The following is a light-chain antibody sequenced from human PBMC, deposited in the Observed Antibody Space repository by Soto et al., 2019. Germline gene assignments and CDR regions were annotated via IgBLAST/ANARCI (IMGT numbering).Light chain of an antibody. CDR1: SSSIGTNT. V-gene: IGLV1-44*01. CDR3: AAWDVRFVV. CDR2: SDN. Sequence: QSVLTQPPSASGTPGQRVTISCSGSSSSIGTNTVTCYQQLPGTAPHLLIYSDNQRPSGVPDRFSGSYSGTSASLAISALQSDDEAAYYCAAWDVRFVVFGGGTQLTVL. J-gene: IGLJ7*01.